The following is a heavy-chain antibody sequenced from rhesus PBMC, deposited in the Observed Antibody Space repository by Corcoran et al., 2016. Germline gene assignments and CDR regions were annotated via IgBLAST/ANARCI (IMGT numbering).Heavy chain of an antibody. D-gene: IGHD6-25*01. CDR2: VDPEYGEA. CDR1: GNTFTDYY. V-gene: IGHV1-111*02. Sequence: EVQLVQSGAEVKKPGASVKISCKASGNTFTDYYLHWVRQAPGKGLEWMRRVDPEYGEAIPAQEFQDRVTITADTSTDTSYMELSSLRSEDTAVYYCATMGQLALWGQGVLVTVSS. J-gene: IGHJ4*01. CDR3: ATMGQLAL.